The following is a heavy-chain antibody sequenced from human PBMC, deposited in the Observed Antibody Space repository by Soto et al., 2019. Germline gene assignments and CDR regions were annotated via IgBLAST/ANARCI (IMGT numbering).Heavy chain of an antibody. CDR3: ARSPGGFTVATYFFDY. CDR2: IDWDDDK. Sequence: LVNPTQTLTLTCTFSGFSLSSKGMRVSWIRQPPGKALEWLARIDWDDDKFYSPSLRTRLTISKDTSKNQVVLTMTNVDPKDTATYYCARSPGGFTVATYFFDYWGQGTLVTVSS. D-gene: IGHD4-17*01. V-gene: IGHV2-70*04. J-gene: IGHJ4*02. CDR1: GFSLSSKGMR.